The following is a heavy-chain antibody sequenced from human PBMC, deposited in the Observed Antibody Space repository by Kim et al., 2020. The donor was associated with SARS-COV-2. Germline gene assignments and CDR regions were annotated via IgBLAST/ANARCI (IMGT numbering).Heavy chain of an antibody. D-gene: IGHD3-22*01. CDR3: AREGDSSGYWGY. J-gene: IGHJ4*02. V-gene: IGHV4-59*01. Sequence: NYNHSLKSRVTISVDTSKNQFSLKLSSVTAADTAVYYCAREGDSSGYWGYWGQGTLVTVSS.